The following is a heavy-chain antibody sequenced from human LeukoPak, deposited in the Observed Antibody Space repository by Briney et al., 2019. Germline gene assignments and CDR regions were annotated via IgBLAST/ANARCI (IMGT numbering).Heavy chain of an antibody. J-gene: IGHJ4*02. V-gene: IGHV3-48*04. CDR1: GFTFSSYS. CDR2: ISSSSSTI. D-gene: IGHD4-17*01. Sequence: GGSLRLSCAASGFTFSSYSMNWVRQAPGKGLEWVSYISSSSSTIYYADSVKGRFTISRDNAKNSLYLQMNSLRAEDTAVYYCARDYGDYYFDYWGQGTLVTVSS. CDR3: ARDYGDYYFDY.